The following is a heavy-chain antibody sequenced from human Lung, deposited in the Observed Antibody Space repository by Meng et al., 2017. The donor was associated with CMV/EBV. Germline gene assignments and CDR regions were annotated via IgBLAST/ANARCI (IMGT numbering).Heavy chain of an antibody. J-gene: IGHJ6*02. D-gene: IGHD1/OR15-1a*01. CDR2: INKNGFNI. CDR1: GFTFSSFE. Sequence: GESLKISCAASGFTFSSFEMNWVRQAPGKGLEWVSYINKNGFNIEYADSVKGRFTISRDNAKNSLYLRLNSLRAEDTAIYYCARNTLSYYGMDVWGQRTTVTLSS. V-gene: IGHV3-48*03. CDR3: ARNTLSYYGMDV.